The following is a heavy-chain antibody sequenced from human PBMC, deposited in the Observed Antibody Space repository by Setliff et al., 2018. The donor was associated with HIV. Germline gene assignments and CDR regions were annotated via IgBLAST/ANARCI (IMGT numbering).Heavy chain of an antibody. Sequence: PGGSLRLSCAASGFTFSSYEMNWVRQAPGKGLEWVSYISSSGSTIYYADSVKGRFTISRDNAKNSLYLQMNSLRAEDTAVYYCARLPQDVRSSIDFWGQGTLVTVSS. V-gene: IGHV3-48*03. D-gene: IGHD6-6*01. CDR1: GFTFSSYE. CDR3: ARLPQDVRSSIDF. J-gene: IGHJ4*02. CDR2: ISSSGSTI.